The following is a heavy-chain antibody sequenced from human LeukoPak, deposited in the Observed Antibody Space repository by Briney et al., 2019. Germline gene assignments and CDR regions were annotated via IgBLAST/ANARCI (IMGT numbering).Heavy chain of an antibody. D-gene: IGHD3-3*01. CDR2: IYQSGST. CDR3: VREGPIRFLEQIDY. V-gene: IGHV4-59*12. J-gene: IGHJ4*02. CDR1: GGSISSYY. Sequence: SETLSLTCTVSGGSISSYYWSWIRQSPGKGLEWIGNIYQSGSTSYNPSLKSRVTISLDMSKNQFSLKLSSVTAADTAVYYCVREGPIRFLEQIDYWGQGTLVTVSS.